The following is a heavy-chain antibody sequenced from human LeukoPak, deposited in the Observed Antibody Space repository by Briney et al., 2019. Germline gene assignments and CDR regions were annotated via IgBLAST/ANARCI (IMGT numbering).Heavy chain of an antibody. CDR3: ARIRSYCGGDCEDYYYGMDV. J-gene: IGHJ6*02. CDR2: IIPILGIA. D-gene: IGHD2-21*02. CDR1: GGTFSSYT. Sequence: GASVKVSCKASGGTFSSYTISWVRQAPGQGLEWMGRIIPILGIANYAQKFQGRVTITADKSTSTAYMELSSLRSEDTAVYCCARIRSYCGGDCEDYYYGMDVWGQGTTVTVSS. V-gene: IGHV1-69*02.